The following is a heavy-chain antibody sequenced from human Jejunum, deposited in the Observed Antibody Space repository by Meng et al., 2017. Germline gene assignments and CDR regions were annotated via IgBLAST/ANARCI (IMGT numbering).Heavy chain of an antibody. CDR1: GDSIRSTSW. V-gene: IGHV4-4*02. CDR2: IYHSGRS. J-gene: IGHJ4*02. CDR3: ARGVGDIRFGFDY. D-gene: IGHD3-16*01. Sequence: QVHHRGSGPGPVKPSGTLSLTGEVSGDSIRSTSWWDWLRQPPGKGLEWIGEIYHSGRSNFIPSLKSRVSISLDESKNQFSLTLNSVTAADTAVYYCARGVGDIRFGFDYWGQGILVTVSS.